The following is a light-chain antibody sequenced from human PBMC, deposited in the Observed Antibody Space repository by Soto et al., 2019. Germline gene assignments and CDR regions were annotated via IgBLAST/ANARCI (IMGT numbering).Light chain of an antibody. Sequence: EIVLTQSPATLSLSPEEGATLSCRASQSVSSYLVWYQQKPGQAPRLLIYDASKRATGIPARFSGSGSGTDFTLTISSLEPEDFAVYYCQQRSSRTPMYTFGQGTKVDIK. CDR2: DAS. CDR1: QSVSSY. V-gene: IGKV3-11*01. J-gene: IGKJ2*01. CDR3: QQRSSRTPMYT.